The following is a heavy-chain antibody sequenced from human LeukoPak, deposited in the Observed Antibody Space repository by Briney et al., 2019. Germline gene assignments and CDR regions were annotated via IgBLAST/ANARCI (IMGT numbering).Heavy chain of an antibody. V-gene: IGHV4-39*01. Sequence: PSKTLSLTCTVSGGSISSSSYYWGWIRQPPGKGLEWIGSIYYSGSTYYNPSLKSRVTISVDTSKNQFSLKLSSVTAADTAVYYCARQPMIVVVFDYWGQGTLVTVSS. D-gene: IGHD3-22*01. CDR3: ARQPMIVVVFDY. CDR2: IYYSGST. CDR1: GGSISSSSYY. J-gene: IGHJ4*02.